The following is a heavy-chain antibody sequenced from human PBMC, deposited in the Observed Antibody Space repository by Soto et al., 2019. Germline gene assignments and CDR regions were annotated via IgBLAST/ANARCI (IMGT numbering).Heavy chain of an antibody. CDR1: GFTFDDYT. CDR3: AKSGYDSSGYYSYYGMDV. V-gene: IGHV3-43*01. Sequence: PGGSLRLSCAASGFTFDDYTMHWVRQAPGKGLEWVSLISWDGGSTYYADSVKGRFTISRDNSKNSLYLQMNSLRTEDTALYYCAKSGYDSSGYYSYYGMDVWGQGTTVNVSS. CDR2: ISWDGGST. J-gene: IGHJ6*02. D-gene: IGHD3-22*01.